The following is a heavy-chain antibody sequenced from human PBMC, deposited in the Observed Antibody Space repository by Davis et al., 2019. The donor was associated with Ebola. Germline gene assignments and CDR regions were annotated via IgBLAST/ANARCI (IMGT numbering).Heavy chain of an antibody. Sequence: GESLKISCAASGFTFSNNSMNWVRQAPGKGLDWVSSITSTSNTIYYADSVKGRFTISRDNAKNSLYLQMNSLRDEDTAVYYCARDRGGPVAYSDCWGQGTLVTVSS. CDR3: ARDRGGPVAYSDC. CDR1: GFTFSNNS. J-gene: IGHJ4*02. V-gene: IGHV3-21*01. D-gene: IGHD6-19*01. CDR2: ITSTSNTI.